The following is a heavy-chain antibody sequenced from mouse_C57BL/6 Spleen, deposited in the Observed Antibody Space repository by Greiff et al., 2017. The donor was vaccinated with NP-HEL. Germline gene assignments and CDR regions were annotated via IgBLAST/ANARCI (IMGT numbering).Heavy chain of an antibody. V-gene: IGHV1-69*01. CDR1: GYTFTSYW. D-gene: IGHD1-1*02. CDR3: ARGGGCYWYFDV. CDR2: IDPSDSYT. J-gene: IGHJ1*03. Sequence: QVQLQQPGAELVMPGASVKLSCKASGYTFTSYWMHWVKQRPGQGLEWIGEIDPSDSYTNYNQKFKGKSTLTVDKSSSTAYMQLSSLTSEDSAVYYCARGGGCYWYFDVWGTGTTVTVSS.